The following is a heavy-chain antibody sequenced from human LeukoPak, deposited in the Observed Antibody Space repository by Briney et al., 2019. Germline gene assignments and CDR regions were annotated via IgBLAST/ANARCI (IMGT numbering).Heavy chain of an antibody. CDR3: AREAITMVRGVFINQYYFDY. Sequence: SETLSLTCAVYGGSFSGYYWSWIRQPPGKGLEWIGEINHSGSTNYNPSLKSRVTISVDTSKNQFSLKLSSVTAADTAVYYCAREAITMVRGVFINQYYFDYWGQGILVTVSS. D-gene: IGHD3-10*01. CDR2: INHSGST. J-gene: IGHJ4*02. CDR1: GGSFSGYY. V-gene: IGHV4-34*01.